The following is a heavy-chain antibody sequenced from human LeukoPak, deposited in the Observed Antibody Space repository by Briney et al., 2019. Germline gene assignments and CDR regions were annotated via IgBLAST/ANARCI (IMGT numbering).Heavy chain of an antibody. CDR1: RFTFNRYS. D-gene: IGHD5-18*01. Sequence: GGSLRLSCAASRFTFNRYSMNWVRQAPGKGLEWVSSISSSSSSIYYADSVKGRFTISRDNAKNSLYLQMNSLRAEDSAVYYCATASGDIVETATMGSYWGQGTLVTVSS. J-gene: IGHJ4*02. CDR2: ISSSSSSI. V-gene: IGHV3-21*01. CDR3: ATASGDIVETATMGSY.